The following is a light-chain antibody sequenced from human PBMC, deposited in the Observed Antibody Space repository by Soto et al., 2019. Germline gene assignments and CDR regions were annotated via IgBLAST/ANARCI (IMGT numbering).Light chain of an antibody. CDR3: QQYMSSVT. Sequence: EIVLTQSPGPLSLSPGQRATLSCRASQSVDTTFFAWYQKKPGQAPRLLIDGASKRATGIPDRFGGSGSGTDFTLIISRLESEDFAVYYCQQYMSSVTFGQGTKVEIK. J-gene: IGKJ1*01. CDR1: QSVDTTF. CDR2: GAS. V-gene: IGKV3-20*01.